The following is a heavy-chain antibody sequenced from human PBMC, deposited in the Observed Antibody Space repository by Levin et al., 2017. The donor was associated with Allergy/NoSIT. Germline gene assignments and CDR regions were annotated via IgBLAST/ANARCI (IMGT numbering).Heavy chain of an antibody. CDR1: GFTFTTFW. Sequence: GESLKISCAASGFTFTTFWMTWVRQAPGKGLEWVANIERDGSATYYVDSVKGRFTISRDNAKNSVYLQMNSLRVDDTAVYYCAREEGWGYHYGMDVWGQGTTVTVS. J-gene: IGHJ6*02. V-gene: IGHV3-7*01. CDR3: AREEGWGYHYGMDV. CDR2: IERDGSAT. D-gene: IGHD3-16*02.